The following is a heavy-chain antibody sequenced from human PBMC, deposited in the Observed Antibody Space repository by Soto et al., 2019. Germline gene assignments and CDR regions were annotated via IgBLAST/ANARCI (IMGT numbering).Heavy chain of an antibody. CDR1: GYPFTGPY. V-gene: IGHV1-2*02. J-gene: IGHJ6*02. CDR3: ARDFRTYSHGVDV. CDR2: INPSSGGT. D-gene: IGHD4-4*01. Sequence: QAQLVQSGTEVKKPGASVKVSCKASGYPFTGPYIYWVRQAPGQGLEWMGWINPSSGGTEFAEKFQGRVTVTRDTSTRTVFLELNSLTSDDTGVYFCARDFRTYSHGVDVWGQGTAVTVSS.